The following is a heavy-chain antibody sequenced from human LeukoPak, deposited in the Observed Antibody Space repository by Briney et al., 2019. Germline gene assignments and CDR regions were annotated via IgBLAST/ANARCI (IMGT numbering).Heavy chain of an antibody. D-gene: IGHD3-3*01. CDR1: GYTFTSYY. J-gene: IGHJ4*02. CDR3: ASGIFGVVTPDY. V-gene: IGHV1-46*01. CDR2: INPSGGST. Sequence: GASVKVSCKASGYTFTSYYMHWVRQAPGQGLEWMGIINPSGGSTSYAQKFQGRVTMTRDMSTSTVYMELSSLRSEDTAVYYCASGIFGVVTPDYWGQGTLVTVSS.